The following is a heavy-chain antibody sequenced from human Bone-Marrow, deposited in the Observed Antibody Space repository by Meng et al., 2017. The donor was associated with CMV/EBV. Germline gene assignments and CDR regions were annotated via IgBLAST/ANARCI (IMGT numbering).Heavy chain of an antibody. CDR1: GFTFSSYS. J-gene: IGHJ3*02. Sequence: GESLKISCAASGFTFSSYSMNWVRQAPGKGLEWVSSISSSSSYIYYADSVKVRFTISRDNDKNTLYLQMNSLRAEDTAVYYCARVGGSDAFDIWGQGTMVTVSS. CDR3: ARVGGSDAFDI. V-gene: IGHV3-21*01. D-gene: IGHD1-26*01. CDR2: ISSSSSYI.